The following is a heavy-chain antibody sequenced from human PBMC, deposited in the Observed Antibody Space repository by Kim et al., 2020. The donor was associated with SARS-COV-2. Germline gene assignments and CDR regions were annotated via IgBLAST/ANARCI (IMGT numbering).Heavy chain of an antibody. CDR2: ISSSSSYI. V-gene: IGHV3-21*01. CDR3: ARGPADYCSSTSCLLTWFDP. Sequence: GGSLRLSCAASGFTFSSYSMNWVRQAPGKGLEWVSSISSSSSYIYYADSVKGRFTISRDNAKNALYLQMNSLRAEDTAVYYCARGPADYCSSTSCLLTWFDPWGQGTLVTVSS. D-gene: IGHD2-2*01. CDR1: GFTFSSYS. J-gene: IGHJ5*02.